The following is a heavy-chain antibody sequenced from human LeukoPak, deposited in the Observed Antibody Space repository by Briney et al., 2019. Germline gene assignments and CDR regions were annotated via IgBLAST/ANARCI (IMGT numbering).Heavy chain of an antibody. V-gene: IGHV4-4*07. CDR1: GDSMSYYY. Sequence: SETLSLTCTVSGDSMSYYYWNFIRQPAGKGLEWIGRIHTSGTTYYSASLKSRVSMSVDSSRNQFSLRLTSVTAADTAVYFCARVNSMIRGVIDSWGQGTLVTVSS. CDR2: IHTSGTT. D-gene: IGHD3-10*01. CDR3: ARVNSMIRGVIDS. J-gene: IGHJ4*02.